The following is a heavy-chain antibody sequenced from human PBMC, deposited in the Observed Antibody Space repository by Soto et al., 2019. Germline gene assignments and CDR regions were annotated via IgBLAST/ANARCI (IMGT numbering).Heavy chain of an antibody. CDR3: ARIVDGDSGYGIDY. CDR2: IIPILGIA. J-gene: IGHJ4*02. CDR1: GGTFSSYT. V-gene: IGHV1-69*02. Sequence: ASVKVSCKASGGTFSSYTISWVRQAPGQGLEWMGRIIPILGIANYAQKFQGRVTITADKSTSTAYMELSSLRSEDTSVYYCARIVDGDSGYGIDYWDKGTLVTVSS. D-gene: IGHD5-12*01.